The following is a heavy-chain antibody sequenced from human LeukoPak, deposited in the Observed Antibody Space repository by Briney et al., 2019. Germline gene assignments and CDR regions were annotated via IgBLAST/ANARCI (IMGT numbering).Heavy chain of an antibody. D-gene: IGHD2-21*01. CDR1: GFTFSSYG. V-gene: IGHV3-33*01. CDR2: IWYDGSNK. J-gene: IGHJ4*02. Sequence: PGGSLRLSCAASGFTFSSYGMHWVRQAPGKGLEWVAVIWYDGSNKYYADSVKGRFTISRDNSKHPLYLQMNSLRAEDTAVYYCARDGDIVVALGSYFDYWGQSPLVPVPS. CDR3: ARDGDIVVALGSYFDY.